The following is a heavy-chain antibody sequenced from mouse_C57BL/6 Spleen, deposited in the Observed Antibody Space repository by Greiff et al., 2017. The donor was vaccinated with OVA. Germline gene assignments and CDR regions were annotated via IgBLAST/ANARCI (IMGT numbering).Heavy chain of an antibody. CDR3: ARSSLTAYCYFDY. CDR1: GYTFTDYN. V-gene: IGHV1-22*01. D-gene: IGHD5-5*01. Sequence: VQLQQSGPELVKPGASVTMSCKASGYTFTDYNMHWVKQSHGKSLEWIGYINSNNGGTSYNQKFKGKATLTVNKSYSTAYMELRSLTSEDSAVYYCARSSLTAYCYFDYWGQGTTLTVSS. CDR2: INSNNGGT. J-gene: IGHJ2*01.